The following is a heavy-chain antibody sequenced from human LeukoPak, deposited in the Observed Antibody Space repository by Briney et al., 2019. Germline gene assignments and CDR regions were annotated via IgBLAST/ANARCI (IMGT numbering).Heavy chain of an antibody. CDR2: INPNSGGT. CDR1: GYTLTGYY. CDR3: ARDGSGSYFLDY. Sequence: GASVKVSCKASGYTLTGYYMHWVRQAPGQGLEWMGWINPNSGGTNYAQKFQGRVTMTTDTSTNTAYMELRSLRSDDTAVYYCARDGSGSYFLDYWGQGTLVTVSS. V-gene: IGHV1-2*02. D-gene: IGHD1-26*01. J-gene: IGHJ4*02.